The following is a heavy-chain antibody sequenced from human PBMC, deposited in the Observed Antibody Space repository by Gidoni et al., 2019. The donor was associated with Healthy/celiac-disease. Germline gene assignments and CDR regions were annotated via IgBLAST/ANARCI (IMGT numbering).Heavy chain of an antibody. Sequence: QVKLVSSGAEVRKPGSSVKFSCRASGGTFSGYALSWVRQAPGQGLEWMGWIIPIFGTANYAQKFQGRVTITADESTSTAYMELSSLRSEDTAVYYCARAAGYCSGGSCYRYYYYGMDVWGQGTTVTVSS. V-gene: IGHV1-69*12. D-gene: IGHD2-15*01. CDR2: IIPIFGTA. J-gene: IGHJ6*02. CDR1: GGTFSGYA. CDR3: ARAAGYCSGGSCYRYYYYGMDV.